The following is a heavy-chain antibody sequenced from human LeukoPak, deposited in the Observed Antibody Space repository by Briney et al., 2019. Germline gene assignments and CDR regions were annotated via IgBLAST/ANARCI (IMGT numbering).Heavy chain of an antibody. V-gene: IGHV4-34*01. CDR2: INQSGST. J-gene: IGHJ4*02. D-gene: IGHD4/OR15-4a*01. CDR1: GGSISSYY. Sequence: SETLSLTCTVSGGSISSYYWSWIRQPPGKGLEWIGEINQSGSTNYNPSLKSRVTISVDTSKNQFSLKLSSVTAADAAMYYCATSTLTLWGRGTQVTVSS. CDR3: ATSTLTL.